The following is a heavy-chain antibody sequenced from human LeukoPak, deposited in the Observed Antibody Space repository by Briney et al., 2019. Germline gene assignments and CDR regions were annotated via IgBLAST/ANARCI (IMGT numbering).Heavy chain of an antibody. CDR3: AREGPMNSYGPALFDY. V-gene: IGHV3-48*04. D-gene: IGHD5-18*01. CDR1: GFTFSSYS. Sequence: GGSLRLSCAASGFTFSSYSMNWVRQAPGKGLEWVSYISSSSSTIYYADSVKGRFTISRDSAKNSLFLQMNSLRAGDTAVYYCAREGPMNSYGPALFDYWGQGTLVTVSS. CDR2: ISSSSSTI. J-gene: IGHJ4*02.